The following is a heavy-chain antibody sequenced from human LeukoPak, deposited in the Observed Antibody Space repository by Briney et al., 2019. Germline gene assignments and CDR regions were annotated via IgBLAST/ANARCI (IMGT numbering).Heavy chain of an antibody. J-gene: IGHJ1*01. CDR1: GFTFSSYA. Sequence: GGSLTLSCAASGFTFSSYAMSWVRQAPAQGPEWVSAISGSGGSTYYADSVKGRFHISRDNSKTTLYLQMNSLRGEDTAVYYCVKAGSGYYPEYFQHWGQGTLVTVSS. CDR2: ISGSGGST. D-gene: IGHD3-22*01. CDR3: VKAGSGYYPEYFQH. V-gene: IGHV3-23*01.